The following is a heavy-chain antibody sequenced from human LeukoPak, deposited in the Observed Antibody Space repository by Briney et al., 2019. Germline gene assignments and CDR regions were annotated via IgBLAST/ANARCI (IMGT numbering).Heavy chain of an antibody. Sequence: PGGSLRLSCAASGFTFRSYAMHWVRQAPGKGLEWVAVISYDGRHKYYADSVKGRFTISRDNSENTLYLQMNSQRAEDTAVYYCARALRWEQLVESYGMDVWGQGTTVTVSS. V-gene: IGHV3-30*04. CDR1: GFTFRSYA. J-gene: IGHJ6*02. CDR3: ARALRWEQLVESYGMDV. CDR2: ISYDGRHK. D-gene: IGHD6-13*01.